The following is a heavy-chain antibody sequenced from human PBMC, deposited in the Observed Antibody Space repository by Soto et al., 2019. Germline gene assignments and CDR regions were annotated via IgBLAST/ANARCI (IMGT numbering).Heavy chain of an antibody. Sequence: GGSLRLSCAASGFTFSSYEMNWVRQAPGKGLEWVSYISSSGSTIYYADSVKGRFTISRDNAKNSLYLQMNSLRAEDTAVYYCARDSLARWFGELSLGYYGMDVWGQGTTVTVSS. CDR3: ARDSLARWFGELSLGYYGMDV. J-gene: IGHJ6*02. CDR2: ISSSGSTI. V-gene: IGHV3-48*03. CDR1: GFTFSSYE. D-gene: IGHD3-10*01.